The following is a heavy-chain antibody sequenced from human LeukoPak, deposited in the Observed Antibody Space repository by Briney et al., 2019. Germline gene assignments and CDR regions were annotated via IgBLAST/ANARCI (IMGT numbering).Heavy chain of an antibody. CDR1: GFTVSSNY. CDR2: IYSGGST. J-gene: IGHJ4*02. Sequence: GGSLRLSCAASGFTVSSNYMSWVCRAPGKGLEWVSVIYSGGSTYYADSVKGRFTISRDNSKNTLYLQMNSLRAEDTAVYYCARDSSGGNSGFDYWGQGTLVTVSS. CDR3: ARDSSGGNSGFDY. D-gene: IGHD4-23*01. V-gene: IGHV3-53*01.